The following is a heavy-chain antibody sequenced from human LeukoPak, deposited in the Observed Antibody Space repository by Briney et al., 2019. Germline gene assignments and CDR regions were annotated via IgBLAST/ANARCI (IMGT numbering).Heavy chain of an antibody. Sequence: GESLRLSCAAPVFTLSTNGISWVRQAPGKGLEWVSAISDTAYYTFYADSVRGRFAISRDNSKNTLFLQMNSLRAEGTAVYYCAKGGLRYGYSFGDWGQGTLVTVSS. CDR1: VFTLSTNG. CDR3: AKGGLRYGYSFGD. CDR2: ISDTAYYT. V-gene: IGHV3-23*01. D-gene: IGHD3-22*01. J-gene: IGHJ4*02.